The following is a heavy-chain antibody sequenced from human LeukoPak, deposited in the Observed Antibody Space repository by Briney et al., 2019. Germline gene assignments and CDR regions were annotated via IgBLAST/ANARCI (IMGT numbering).Heavy chain of an antibody. CDR2: IQASGGAT. J-gene: IGHJ5*02. V-gene: IGHV3-23*01. Sequence: GGSLRLSCAASGLTFSSYAMYWVRQAPGKGLEWVSSIQASGGATYYADAVKGRFTISRDNSKNTFYLQMNSLRAEDTALYYCAKGSGSGWYGWFAPWGQGTLVTVSS. CDR1: GLTFSSYA. D-gene: IGHD6-19*01. CDR3: AKGSGSGWYGWFAP.